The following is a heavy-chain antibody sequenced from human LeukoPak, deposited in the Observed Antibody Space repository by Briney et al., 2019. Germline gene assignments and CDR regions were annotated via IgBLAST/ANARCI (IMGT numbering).Heavy chain of an antibody. J-gene: IGHJ4*02. CDR2: INHSGST. Sequence: SETLSPTCAVYGGSLSGYYWSWIRQPPGKGLEWIGEINHSGSTNYNPSLKSRVTISVDTSKNQFSLKLSSVTAADTAVYYCARLKWELLHFGYFDYWGQGTLVTVSS. CDR1: GGSLSGYY. V-gene: IGHV4-34*01. D-gene: IGHD1-26*01. CDR3: ARLKWELLHFGYFDY.